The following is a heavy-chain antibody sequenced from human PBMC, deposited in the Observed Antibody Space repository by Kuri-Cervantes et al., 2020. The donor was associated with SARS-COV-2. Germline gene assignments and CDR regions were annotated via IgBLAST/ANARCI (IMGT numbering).Heavy chain of an antibody. D-gene: IGHD3-3*01. CDR1: GFTFSSYA. V-gene: IGHV3-30-3*01. CDR3: ARGLRFLEWLFHSEGGYYYYGTDV. J-gene: IGHJ6*02. Sequence: GESLKISCAASGFTFSSYAMHWVRQAPGKGLEWVAVISYDGSNKYYADSVKGRFTISRDNAKNSLYLQMNSLRAEDTAVYYCARGLRFLEWLFHSEGGYYYYGTDVWGQGTTVTVSS. CDR2: ISYDGSNK.